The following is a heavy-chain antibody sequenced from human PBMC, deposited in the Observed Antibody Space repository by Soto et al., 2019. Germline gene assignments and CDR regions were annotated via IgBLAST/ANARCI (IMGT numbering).Heavy chain of an antibody. J-gene: IGHJ6*02. Sequence: SETLSLTCAVYGGSFSGYYWSWIRQPPGKGLEWIGEINHSGSTNYNPSLKSRVTISVDTSKNQFSLKLSSVTAADTAVYYCARTNWGWYYGMDVWGQGTTVTAP. CDR2: INHSGST. D-gene: IGHD7-27*01. V-gene: IGHV4-34*01. CDR3: ARTNWGWYYGMDV. CDR1: GGSFSGYY.